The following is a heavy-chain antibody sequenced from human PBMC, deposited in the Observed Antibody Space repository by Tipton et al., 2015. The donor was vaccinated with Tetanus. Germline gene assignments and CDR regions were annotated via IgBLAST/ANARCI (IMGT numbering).Heavy chain of an antibody. J-gene: IGHJ2*01. V-gene: IGHV4-34*01. CDR1: GGSISGYY. Sequence: TLSLTCGVNGGSISGYYWSWLRQPPGKGLEWIGEVNRGGTAGSNPSLKSRVSMSVDTSKNQFSLNMTSVTAADTSVYYCATMTPVDWYFDLWGRGTLVTVSS. CDR3: ATMTPVDWYFDL. CDR2: VNRGGTA. D-gene: IGHD4-23*01.